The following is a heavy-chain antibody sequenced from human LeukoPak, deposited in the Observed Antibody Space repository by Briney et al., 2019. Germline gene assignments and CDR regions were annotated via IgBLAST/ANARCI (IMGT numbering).Heavy chain of an antibody. CDR2: IYRGGST. CDR1: GFTVSSNY. D-gene: IGHD4-11*01. Sequence: GGSLRLSCAASGFTVSSNYMSWVRQAPGKGLEWVSVIYRGGSTYYADSVKGRFTISRDNSKNTLYLQMNSLRAEDTAVYYCARDGRASNLGYWGQGTLVTVSS. CDR3: ARDGRASNLGY. J-gene: IGHJ4*02. V-gene: IGHV3-66*01.